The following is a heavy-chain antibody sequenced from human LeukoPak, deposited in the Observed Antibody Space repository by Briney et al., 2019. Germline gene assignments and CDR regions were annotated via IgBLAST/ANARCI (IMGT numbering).Heavy chain of an antibody. CDR2: IYPGDSDT. D-gene: IGHD3-22*01. CDR1: GYSPTSYW. V-gene: IGHV5-51*01. CDR3: ARRAYYESSGYYLFDY. J-gene: IGHJ4*02. Sequence: GESLKISCKGSGYSPTSYWIAWARQMPGKGLEWMGIIYPGDSDTRYSPSFQGQVTISADKSSNTAYLQWSSLKASDTAMYYCARRAYYESSGYYLFDYWGQGTMVTVSS.